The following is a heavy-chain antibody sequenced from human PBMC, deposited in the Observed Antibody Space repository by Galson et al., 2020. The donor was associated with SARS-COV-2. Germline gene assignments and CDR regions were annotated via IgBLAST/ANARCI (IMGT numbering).Heavy chain of an antibody. D-gene: IGHD3-16*01. CDR2: IIPLFGTT. CDR3: ARDLGVTGGIGAFDI. V-gene: IGHV1-69*13. J-gene: IGHJ3*02. CDR1: RGTFSKYA. Sequence: SVKVSCKASRGTFSKYAISWVRQAPGQGLEWMGGIIPLFGTTNYAQKFQGRVTITADESTSTAYMELSSLRSEDTAVYYCARDLGVTGGIGAFDIWGQGTMVTISS.